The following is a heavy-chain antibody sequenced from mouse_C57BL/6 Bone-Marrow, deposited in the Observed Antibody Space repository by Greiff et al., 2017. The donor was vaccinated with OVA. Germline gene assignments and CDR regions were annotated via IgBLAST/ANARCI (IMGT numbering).Heavy chain of an antibody. CDR1: GYTFTSYW. V-gene: IGHV1-64*01. Sequence: VQLQQPGAELVKPGASVKLSCKASGYTFTSYWMPWVQQRPGQGLEWIGMIHPNSGSTYYNEKFKSKATLTVDKSSSTAYMQLSSLTSGDSAVYYCARGLLRSYWYCDVWGTGTTVTVSS. D-gene: IGHD1-1*01. J-gene: IGHJ1*03. CDR3: ARGLLRSYWYCDV. CDR2: IHPNSGST.